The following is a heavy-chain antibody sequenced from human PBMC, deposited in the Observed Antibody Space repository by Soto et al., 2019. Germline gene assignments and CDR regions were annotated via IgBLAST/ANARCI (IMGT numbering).Heavy chain of an antibody. Sequence: QVQLVQSVAEVKKPGASVKVSCKASGYTFTSYDINWVRQATGQGLEWMGWMNPNSGNTGYAQKFQGRVNMTRNTPRSTASMEVSNLRSEGTAVYYWARVGVRARDAWGEGTTVTVSS. J-gene: IGHJ6*04. CDR3: ARVGVRARDA. CDR2: MNPNSGNT. D-gene: IGHD3-16*01. V-gene: IGHV1-8*01. CDR1: GYTFTSYD.